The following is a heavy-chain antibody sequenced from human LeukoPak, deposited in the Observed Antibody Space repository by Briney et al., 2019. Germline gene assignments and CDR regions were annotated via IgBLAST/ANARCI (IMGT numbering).Heavy chain of an antibody. J-gene: IGHJ4*02. D-gene: IGHD6-19*01. Sequence: GGSLRLSCAASGSTFSKYWMLWVRHAPGKGLESVSRINTDGTVTTYADSVKGRFTVSRDNADNTMFLQMNSVRDEDTAVYYCATKQWLAPPPDSWGQGTPVTVSS. CDR1: GSTFSKYW. CDR2: INTDGTVT. V-gene: IGHV3-74*01. CDR3: ATKQWLAPPPDS.